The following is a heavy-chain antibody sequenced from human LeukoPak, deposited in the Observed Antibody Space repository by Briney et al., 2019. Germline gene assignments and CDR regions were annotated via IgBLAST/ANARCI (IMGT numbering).Heavy chain of an antibody. CDR3: ARTYDSTAYHF. CDR1: GGSVTSYY. Sequence: PSETLSLTCSVSGGSVTSYYWNWIRQTLDKGLEWIAYIYHSGLTKYNPSLKSRVTISMDTSKNQISLKVASVTAADTGFYYCARTYDSTAYHFWGHGTQVTVSS. V-gene: IGHV4-59*08. CDR2: IYHSGLT. D-gene: IGHD3-22*01. J-gene: IGHJ4*01.